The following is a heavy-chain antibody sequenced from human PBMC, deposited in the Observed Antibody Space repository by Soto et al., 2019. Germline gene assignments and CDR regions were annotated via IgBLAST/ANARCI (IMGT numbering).Heavy chain of an antibody. CDR2: IRDRGGST. J-gene: IGHJ3*02. D-gene: IGHD2-8*02. Sequence: GGSLRLSCAASGFTFSNYAMSWVRQAPGKGLEWVSTIRDRGGSTYYADSVKGRFTISRDNSKNTLYLQMNSLRAEDTAVYSCAKDLQALGGVGVFDMWGQGTMVTVSS. CDR1: GFTFSNYA. CDR3: AKDLQALGGVGVFDM. V-gene: IGHV3-23*01.